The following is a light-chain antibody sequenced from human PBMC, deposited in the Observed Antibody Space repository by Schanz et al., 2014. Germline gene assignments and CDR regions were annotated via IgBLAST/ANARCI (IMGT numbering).Light chain of an antibody. J-gene: IGKJ2*01. CDR3: QQSYSTTHT. CDR1: QSISSY. CDR2: AAS. Sequence: IQLTQSPSTLSASVGDRVTITCRASQSISSYLNWYQQKPGKAPKLLIYAASSLQSGVPSRFSGRGSGTDFTLTISSLQPEDFATYYCQQSYSTTHTFGQGTKLEIK. V-gene: IGKV1-39*01.